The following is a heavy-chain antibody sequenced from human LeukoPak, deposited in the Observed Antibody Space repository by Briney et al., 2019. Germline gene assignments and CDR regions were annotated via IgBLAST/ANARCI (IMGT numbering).Heavy chain of an antibody. CDR3: ARVAQWLGDFDY. D-gene: IGHD6-19*01. J-gene: IGHJ4*02. CDR2: IYYSGST. Sequence: KASETLSLTCTVSGGSISSYYWSWIRQPPGKGLEWIGYIYYSGSTNYNPSLKSRVTISVDTSKNQFSLKLSSVTAADTAVYYCARVAQWLGDFDYWGQGTLVTVSS. CDR1: GGSISSYY. V-gene: IGHV4-59*01.